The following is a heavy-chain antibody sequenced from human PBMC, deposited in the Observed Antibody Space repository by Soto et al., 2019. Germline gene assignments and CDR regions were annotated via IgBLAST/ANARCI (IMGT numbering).Heavy chain of an antibody. V-gene: IGHV3-33*01. J-gene: IGHJ4*02. CDR3: ARDTRIAAAGSLGLDY. CDR2: IWYDGSNK. D-gene: IGHD6-13*01. Sequence: GGSLRLSCAASGFTFSSYGMHWVRQAPGKGLEWVAVIWYDGSNKYYADSVKGRFTISRDNSKNTLYLQMNSLRAEDTAVYYCARDTRIAAAGSLGLDYWGQGTLVTVSS. CDR1: GFTFSSYG.